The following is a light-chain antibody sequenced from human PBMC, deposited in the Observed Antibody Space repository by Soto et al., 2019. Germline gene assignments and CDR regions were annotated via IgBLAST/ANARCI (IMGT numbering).Light chain of an antibody. Sequence: DIQMTQSPSSLSASVGDRVTITCQASQDISNYLTWYQQKPGKAPKLLIYDASNLETGVPSRFSGSGSGTDFTLPISSLQPEDIATYYCQQYDNLPPTWTFGQGTKVEIK. V-gene: IGKV1-33*01. CDR3: QQYDNLPPTWT. CDR1: QDISNY. CDR2: DAS. J-gene: IGKJ1*01.